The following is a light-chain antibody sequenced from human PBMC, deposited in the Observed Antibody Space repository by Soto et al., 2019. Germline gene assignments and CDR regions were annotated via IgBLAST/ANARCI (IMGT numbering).Light chain of an antibody. CDR1: ALPKKN. J-gene: IGLJ2*01. CDR3: SSTDSSNSRGV. Sequence: SYELTQPPSVSVSPGQTARITCSGDALPKKNAYWYQQRSGQAPVLVIYGDNKRPSGIPERFSVSSSGTVATLTISGAQVEDEADYFCSSTDSSNSRGVFGGGTKVTVL. CDR2: GDN. V-gene: IGLV3-10*01.